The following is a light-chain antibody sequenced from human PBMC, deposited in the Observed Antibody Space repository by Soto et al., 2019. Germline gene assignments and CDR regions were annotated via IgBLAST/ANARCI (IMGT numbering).Light chain of an antibody. V-gene: IGLV2-14*01. J-gene: IGLJ1*01. CDR1: SSDVGFSNY. CDR3: RSYTSSSTDV. CDR2: DVS. Sequence: QSVLTQPASVSGSPGQSITISCTGTSSDVGFSNYVFWYQQHPGKAPKLIISDVSNRPSGVSNRFSGSKSGNTASLTISGLQAEDEADYYCRSYTSSSTDVFGTGTKVTVL.